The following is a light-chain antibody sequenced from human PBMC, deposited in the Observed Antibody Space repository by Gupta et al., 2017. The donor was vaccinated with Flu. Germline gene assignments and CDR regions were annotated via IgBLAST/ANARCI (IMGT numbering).Light chain of an antibody. V-gene: IGLV3-19*01. CDR3: YSRDSSINHPLV. CDR2: VNN. Sequence: TVRITVRGYSLTINDASVYQQHPTQAPPLVIFVNNNRRSGIPDRVSGSTSGNTASVTTTGAQAEDEADDYCYSRDSSINHPLVFGGGTKLTGL. CDR1: SLTIND. J-gene: IGLJ3*02.